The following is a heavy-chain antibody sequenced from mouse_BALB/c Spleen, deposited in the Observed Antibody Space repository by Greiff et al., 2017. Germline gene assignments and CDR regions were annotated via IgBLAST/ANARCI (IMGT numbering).Heavy chain of an antibody. CDR3: TREDYGYGFYAMDY. D-gene: IGHD2-2*01. CDR1: GYTFTSYW. V-gene: IGHV1S22*01. CDR2: IYPGSGST. Sequence: LQQPGSELVRPGASVKLSCKASGYTFTSYWMHWVKQRHGQGLEWIGNIYPGSGSTNYDEKFKSKGTLTVDTSSSTAYMHLSSLTSEDSAVYYCTREDYGYGFYAMDYWGQGTSVTVSS. J-gene: IGHJ4*01.